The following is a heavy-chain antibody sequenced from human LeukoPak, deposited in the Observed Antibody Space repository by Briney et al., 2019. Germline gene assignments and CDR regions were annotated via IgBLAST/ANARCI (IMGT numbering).Heavy chain of an antibody. J-gene: IGHJ4*02. D-gene: IGHD5-12*01. CDR2: ISGSGGST. CDR3: AKDPRWLRLGYFDY. CDR1: GFTFSSYA. V-gene: IGHV3-23*01. Sequence: PGASLRLSCAASGFTFSSYAISWVRQARGKGLECLSAISGSGGSTYYADSVKGRFTSSRDNSKNTLYLQMNSLRAEDTAVYYCAKDPRWLRLGYFDYGGQGTLGTVS.